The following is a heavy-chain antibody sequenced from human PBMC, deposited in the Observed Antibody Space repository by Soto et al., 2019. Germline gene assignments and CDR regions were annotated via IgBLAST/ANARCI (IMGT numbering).Heavy chain of an antibody. CDR1: GFTFSSYA. J-gene: IGHJ3*02. Sequence: GGSLRLSCAASGFTFSSYAMSWVRQAPGKGLEWVSAISGSGGSTYYADSVKGRFTISRDNSKNTLYLQRNSLRAEDTAVYCCAKWVRLLWFGDWDAFDIWGQGTMVTVSS. CDR3: AKWVRLLWFGDWDAFDI. D-gene: IGHD3-10*01. V-gene: IGHV3-23*01. CDR2: ISGSGGST.